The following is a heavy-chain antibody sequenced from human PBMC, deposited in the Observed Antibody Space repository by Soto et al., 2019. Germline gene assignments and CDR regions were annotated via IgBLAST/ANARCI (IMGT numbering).Heavy chain of an antibody. CDR1: GFTFSSYG. V-gene: IGHV3-33*01. CDR3: ARETYYYDSSGYYLDY. Sequence: PGGSLRLSCAASGFTFSSYGMHWVRQAPGKGLEWVAVIWYDGSNKYYADSVKGRFTISRDNSKNTLYLQMNSLRAEDTVVYYCARETYYYDSSGYYLDYWGQGTLVTVS. D-gene: IGHD3-22*01. J-gene: IGHJ4*02. CDR2: IWYDGSNK.